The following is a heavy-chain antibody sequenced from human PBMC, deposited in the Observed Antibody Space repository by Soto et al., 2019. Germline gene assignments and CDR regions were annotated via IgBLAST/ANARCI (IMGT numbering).Heavy chain of an antibody. Sequence: SETLSLTCAVSGGSISSGGYSWSWIRQPPGKGLEWIGYIYHSGSTYYNPSLKSRVTISVDRSKNQFSLRLSSVTAADTAVYYCARGNYDSSGYFEYYYYGMDVWGQGTTVTVSS. V-gene: IGHV4-30-2*01. J-gene: IGHJ6*02. D-gene: IGHD3-22*01. CDR1: GGSISSGGYS. CDR2: IYHSGST. CDR3: ARGNYDSSGYFEYYYYGMDV.